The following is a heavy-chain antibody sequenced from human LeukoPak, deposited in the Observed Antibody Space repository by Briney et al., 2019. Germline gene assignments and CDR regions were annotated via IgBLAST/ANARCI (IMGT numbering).Heavy chain of an antibody. J-gene: IGHJ5*02. D-gene: IGHD6-13*01. CDR2: IYSGGST. Sequence: GGSLRLSCAASGFTVSSNYMSWVRQAPGKGLEWVSVIYSGGSTYYADSVKGRFTISRDNSKNTLYLQMNSLRAEDTAVYYCARGIAAAVGGDWFDPWGQGTLVTVSS. CDR1: GFTVSSNY. V-gene: IGHV3-66*01. CDR3: ARGIAAAVGGDWFDP.